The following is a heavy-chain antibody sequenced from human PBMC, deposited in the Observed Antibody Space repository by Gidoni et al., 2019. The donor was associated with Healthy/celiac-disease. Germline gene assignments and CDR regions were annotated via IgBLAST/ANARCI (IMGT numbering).Heavy chain of an antibody. Sequence: EVQLVESGGGLVQPGGSLRLSCAASGFTFSSYWMHWVRQAPGKGLVWVSRINSDGSSTSYADSVKGRFTISRDNAKNTLYLQMNSLRAEDTAVYYCARDRRYCSSTSCYGGNWFDPWGQGTLVTVSS. CDR2: INSDGSST. CDR1: GFTFSSYW. J-gene: IGHJ5*02. D-gene: IGHD2-2*01. V-gene: IGHV3-74*01. CDR3: ARDRRYCSSTSCYGGNWFDP.